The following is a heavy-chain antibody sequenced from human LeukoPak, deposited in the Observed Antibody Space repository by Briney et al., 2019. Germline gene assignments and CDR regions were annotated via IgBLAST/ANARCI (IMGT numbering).Heavy chain of an antibody. CDR3: AGRYYDFWSGYNNWFDP. Sequence: GASVKVSCKASGYTFTSYDINWVRQATGQGLEWMGWMSPNSGNTGYAQKFQGRVTMTRNTSISTAYMELSSLRSEDTAVYYCAGRYYDFWSGYNNWFDPWGQGTLVTVSS. CDR1: GYTFTSYD. V-gene: IGHV1-8*01. CDR2: MSPNSGNT. D-gene: IGHD3-3*01. J-gene: IGHJ5*02.